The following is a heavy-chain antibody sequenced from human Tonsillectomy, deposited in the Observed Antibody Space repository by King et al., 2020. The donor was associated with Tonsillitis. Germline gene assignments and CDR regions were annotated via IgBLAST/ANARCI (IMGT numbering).Heavy chain of an antibody. CDR2: INQDGSEK. Sequence: VQLVESGGGLVQPGGSLRLFCAASGFTFSNYWMTWVRQAPGKGLEWVANINQDGSEKYYVDSVKGRFTVSRDNAKNSLYLQTNSLRAEDTAVYYCAIYEDYSDYKDYFDYWGQGTLVTVSS. J-gene: IGHJ4*02. V-gene: IGHV3-7*03. CDR3: AIYEDYSDYKDYFDY. CDR1: GFTFSNYW. D-gene: IGHD4-17*01.